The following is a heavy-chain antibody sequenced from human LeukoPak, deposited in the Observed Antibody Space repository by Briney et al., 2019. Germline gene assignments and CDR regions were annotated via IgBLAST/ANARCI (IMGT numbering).Heavy chain of an antibody. CDR2: ITAYNGYT. CDR1: GYTFINYY. D-gene: IGHD2-15*01. Sequence: ASVKVSCKASGYTFINYYIQWVRQAPGQGLEWMGWITAYNGYTTYAQKLQGRVTMTTDTSTNTAYMELRSLKSDDTAVYYCARGDCSGGSCYLPEYLQHWGQGTLVTVSS. V-gene: IGHV1-18*01. CDR3: ARGDCSGGSCYLPEYLQH. J-gene: IGHJ1*01.